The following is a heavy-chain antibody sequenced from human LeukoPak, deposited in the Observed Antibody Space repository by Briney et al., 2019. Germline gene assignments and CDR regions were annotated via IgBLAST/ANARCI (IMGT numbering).Heavy chain of an antibody. CDR2: MFYDGTS. J-gene: IGHJ4*02. Sequence: SETLSLTCSVSGGSLSSANYWAWIRQPPGKGLEWIGSMFYDGTSFYSPSLKARVTISVDTSINQFALRLNSVTAADTAVYYCARAVRVSGHYFDYWGQGTLVTVSS. CDR1: GGSLSSANY. D-gene: IGHD2-15*01. V-gene: IGHV4-39*06. CDR3: ARAVRVSGHYFDY.